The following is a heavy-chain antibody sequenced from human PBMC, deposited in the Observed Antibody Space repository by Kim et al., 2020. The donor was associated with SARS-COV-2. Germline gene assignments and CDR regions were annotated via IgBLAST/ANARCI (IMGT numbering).Heavy chain of an antibody. Sequence: GGSPRLSCAASGFTFSSYGMHWVRQAPGKGLEWLAVISYDGSNKYYADSVKGRFTISRDNSKNTLYLQMNSLRAEDTAVYYCAKEEGSGYSSGWTYYYYGMDVWGQGTTVTVSS. D-gene: IGHD6-19*01. J-gene: IGHJ6*02. CDR2: ISYDGSNK. CDR1: GFTFSSYG. CDR3: AKEEGSGYSSGWTYYYYGMDV. V-gene: IGHV3-30*18.